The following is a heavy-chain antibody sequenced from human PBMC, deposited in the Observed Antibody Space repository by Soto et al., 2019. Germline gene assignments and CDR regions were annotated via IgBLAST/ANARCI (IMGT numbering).Heavy chain of an antibody. CDR3: GRVRGNQLLGWFDP. J-gene: IGHJ5*02. CDR1: GGSISSGGYY. D-gene: IGHD2-2*01. V-gene: IGHV4-31*03. Sequence: QVQLQESGPGLVKPSQTLSLNCTVSGGSISSGGYYWSWIRQHPGKGLEWIGYIYHSGTTFYNPSLKSRFTISVDTCKNHFSLKLTSVTAADTAVYYGGRVRGNQLLGWFDPWCQGTLVTVSS. CDR2: IYHSGTT.